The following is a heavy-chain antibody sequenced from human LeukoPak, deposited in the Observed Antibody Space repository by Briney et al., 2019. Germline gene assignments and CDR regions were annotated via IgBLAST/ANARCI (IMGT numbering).Heavy chain of an antibody. D-gene: IGHD1-14*01. CDR2: INSDGSST. CDR3: ATGQGHGMDV. J-gene: IGHJ6*02. CDR1: GLTFTSYW. Sequence: GGSLRLSCAASGLTFTSYWMHWVRQAPGKGLVWVSRINSDGSSTSYADSVKGRFTISRDNAKSTLYLQMNSLRAEDTAVYYCATGQGHGMDVWGQGTTVTVSS. V-gene: IGHV3-74*01.